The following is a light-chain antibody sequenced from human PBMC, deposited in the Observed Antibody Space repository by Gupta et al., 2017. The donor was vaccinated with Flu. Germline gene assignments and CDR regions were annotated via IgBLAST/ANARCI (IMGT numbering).Light chain of an antibody. CDR1: QSINRY. CDR2: DAS. V-gene: IGKV1-39*01. J-gene: IGKJ5*01. CDR3: QQCYSIPLT. Sequence: DIQMTQSTSSLSASVGDRVTITCRASQSINRYLNWYQQKPGQAPKVLIFDASTRQSGVPSRFSGSGSGTDFSLTISSLQPEDVATYYCQQCYSIPLTFGQGTRLEIK.